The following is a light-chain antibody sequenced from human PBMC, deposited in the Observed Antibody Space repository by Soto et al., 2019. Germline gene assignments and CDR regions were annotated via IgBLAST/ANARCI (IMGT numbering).Light chain of an antibody. CDR3: GSSTSSSPRV. Sequence: QSALTQPASVSGSPGQSITISCTGTSSDVGGYNYVSWYQQHPGKAPKLMIYEVSNRPSGVSNRFSGSKSGNTASLTISGLQAQDEADYYCGSSTSSSPRVVGGGTKVPV. CDR2: EVS. CDR1: SSDVGGYNY. J-gene: IGLJ3*02. V-gene: IGLV2-14*01.